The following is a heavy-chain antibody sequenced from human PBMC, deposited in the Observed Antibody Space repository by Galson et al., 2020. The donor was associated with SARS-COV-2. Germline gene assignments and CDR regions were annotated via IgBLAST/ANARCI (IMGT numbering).Heavy chain of an antibody. V-gene: IGHV3-33*01. CDR2: IWFDGSDQ. CDR1: GFTFSNFG. CDR3: ARDGQSSSGWACDY. J-gene: IGHJ4*02. Sequence: GGSLRLSCAASGFTFSNFGMHWVRQAPGKGLEWVAQIWFDGSDQSYADPVQGRFTVSRDNSKSTVYLQMNNLTPEDTAVYFCARDGQSSSGWACDYWCQGALVAVSS. D-gene: IGHD6-19*01.